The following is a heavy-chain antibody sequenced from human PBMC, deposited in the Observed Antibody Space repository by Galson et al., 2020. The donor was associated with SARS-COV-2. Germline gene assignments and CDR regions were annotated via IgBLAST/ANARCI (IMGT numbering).Heavy chain of an antibody. CDR3: ARVVGGYSGGWSFDF. D-gene: IGHD6-19*01. CDR1: GFSLSTSGMY. V-gene: IGHV2-70*11. Sequence: SGPTLVKPTQTLTLTCTFSGFSLSTSGMYVSWIRQPPGKALEWLARIDWDDHKYYSTSLKTRLTISKDTSKNQVVLTMTDMVPVDTATYYCARVVGGYSGGWSFDFWGQGTLVTVSS. CDR2: IDWDDHK. J-gene: IGHJ4*02.